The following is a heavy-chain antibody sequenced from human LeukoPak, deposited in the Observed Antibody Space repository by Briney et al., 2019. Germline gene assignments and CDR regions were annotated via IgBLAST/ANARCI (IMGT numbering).Heavy chain of an antibody. J-gene: IGHJ5*02. D-gene: IGHD3-10*01. V-gene: IGHV3-23*01. Sequence: GGSLRLSCAASGFTFSSYGMSWVRQAPGEGLEWVSAFTGSGGSTNYADSVKGRFTISRDNSKNTLYLQMNRLRAEDTAVYYCVKKEGSQGVRGAITSWGQGTLVTVSS. CDR1: GFTFSSYG. CDR3: VKKEGSQGVRGAITS. CDR2: FTGSGGST.